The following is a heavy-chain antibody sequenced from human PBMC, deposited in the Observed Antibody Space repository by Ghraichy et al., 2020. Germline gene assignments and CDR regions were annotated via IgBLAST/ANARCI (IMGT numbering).Heavy chain of an antibody. CDR1: GFTFSSYA. Sequence: GGSLRLSCAASGFTFSSYAMSWVRQAPGKGLEWVSAISGSGGSTYYADSVKGRFTISRDNSKNTLYLQMNSLRAEDTAVYYCAKLLAVTARLGVFDDYWGQGTLVTVSS. CDR3: AKLLAVTARLGVFDDY. D-gene: IGHD2-21*02. J-gene: IGHJ4*02. CDR2: ISGSGGST. V-gene: IGHV3-23*01.